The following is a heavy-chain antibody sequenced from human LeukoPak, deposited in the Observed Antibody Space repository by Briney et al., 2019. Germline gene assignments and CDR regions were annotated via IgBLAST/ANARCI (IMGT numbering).Heavy chain of an antibody. Sequence: GGSLRLSCAASRFTFNKYGMHWVRQAPGKGLEWVSVIYSGGSTYYADSVKGRFTISRDNSKNTLYLQMNSLRAEDTAVYYCARDFGIAVGDAFDIWGQGTMVTVSS. J-gene: IGHJ3*02. D-gene: IGHD6-19*01. CDR1: RFTFNKYG. CDR3: ARDFGIAVGDAFDI. V-gene: IGHV3-66*01. CDR2: IYSGGST.